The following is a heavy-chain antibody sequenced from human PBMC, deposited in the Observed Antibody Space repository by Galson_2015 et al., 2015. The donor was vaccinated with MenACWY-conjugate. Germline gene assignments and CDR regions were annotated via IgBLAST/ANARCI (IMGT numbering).Heavy chain of an antibody. V-gene: IGHV3-23*01. Sequence: SLRLSCAASGFTFTNYAASWVRQAPGKGLEWVSGISGSGERTHYADSVKGRFTISRDNSKNTLHLQMSNLRAEDTAVYYCAKDRWDTYMNYYFDSWGQGTLVTVSS. CDR3: AKDRWDTYMNYYFDS. D-gene: IGHD5-18*01. J-gene: IGHJ4*02. CDR2: ISGSGERT. CDR1: GFTFTNYA.